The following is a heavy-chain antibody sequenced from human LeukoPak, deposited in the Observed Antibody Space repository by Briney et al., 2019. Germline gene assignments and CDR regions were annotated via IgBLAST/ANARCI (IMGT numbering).Heavy chain of an antibody. CDR3: ARDIGVRGTYRRGAFDY. D-gene: IGHD3-16*02. V-gene: IGHV3-11*01. CDR2: ISSSSSAI. Sequence: PGGSLRLSCAASGFAFSDFYMTWIRQAPGKGLEWVSYISSSSSAIYYADSVRGRFTISRDNAKNSLYLQMNSLRAEDTALYYCARDIGVRGTYRRGAFDYWGQGILVTVSS. CDR1: GFAFSDFY. J-gene: IGHJ4*02.